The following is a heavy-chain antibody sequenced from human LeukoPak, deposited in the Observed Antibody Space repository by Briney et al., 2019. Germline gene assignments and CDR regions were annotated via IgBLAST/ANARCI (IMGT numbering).Heavy chain of an antibody. CDR2: SSSIGGRT. J-gene: IGHJ4*02. D-gene: IGHD2-21*01. Sequence: PGGSLRLSCAASGFTFSSHGMNWVRQAPGKGLEWVSGSSSIGGRTYYADSVKGRFTISRDSSKNTLFLQMNRLRPEDAAVYYCAKAPVTTCRGAYCYPFDYWGQGTLVTVSS. CDR3: AKAPVTTCRGAYCYPFDY. V-gene: IGHV3-23*01. CDR1: GFTFSSHG.